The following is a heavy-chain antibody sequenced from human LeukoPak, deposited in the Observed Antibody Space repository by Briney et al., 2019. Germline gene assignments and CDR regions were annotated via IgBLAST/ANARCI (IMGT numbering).Heavy chain of an antibody. Sequence: GASVKVSRKASGYTFTGYYMHWVRQAPGQGLEWMGWINPNSGGTNYAQKFQGRVTMTRDTSISTAYMELSRLRSDDTAVYYCARFKSPPWYGMDVWGQGTTVTVSS. CDR1: GYTFTGYY. CDR3: ARFKSPPWYGMDV. J-gene: IGHJ6*02. V-gene: IGHV1-2*02. CDR2: INPNSGGT.